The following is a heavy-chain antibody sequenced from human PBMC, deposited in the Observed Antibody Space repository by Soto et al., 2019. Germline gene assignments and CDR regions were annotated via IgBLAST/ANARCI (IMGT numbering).Heavy chain of an antibody. CDR1: GFTFSSFG. J-gene: IGHJ5*02. CDR2: IWYDGNNK. V-gene: IGHV3-33*01. Sequence: PGGSLRLSCAASGFTFSSFGMHWVRQAPGKGLEWVAIIWYDGNNKYYADSVKGRSTISRDNSKNTVYLQMDSLRAEDTAVYYCARGSQKAAAALDPWGQGTLVTVSS. CDR3: ARGSQKAAAALDP. D-gene: IGHD6-13*01.